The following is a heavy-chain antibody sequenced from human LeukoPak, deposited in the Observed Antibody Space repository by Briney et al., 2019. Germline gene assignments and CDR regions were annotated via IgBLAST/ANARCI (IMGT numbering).Heavy chain of an antibody. D-gene: IGHD3-10*01. CDR2: IYYTGST. J-gene: IGHJ5*02. V-gene: IGHV4-31*03. CDR1: GASLSSDAYY. CDR3: ARGGYYGSGYWFDP. Sequence: SETLSLTCTVSGASLSSDAYYWSWIRQHPGQGLEWIGYIYYTGSTYYNPSLKNRVTISVDTSKNQISLKLSSVTAADTAVYYCARGGYYGSGYWFDPWGQGTLVTVSS.